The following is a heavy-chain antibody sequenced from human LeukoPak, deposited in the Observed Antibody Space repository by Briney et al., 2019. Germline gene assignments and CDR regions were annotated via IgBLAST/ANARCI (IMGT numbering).Heavy chain of an antibody. Sequence: GGSLRLSCAASGFTFSSYWMHWVRQAPGKGLVWVSHINSDGISTGYVDSVKGRFIISRDNAKNTLYLQMNSLKTEDTAVYYCTTDLTAILRYFDRYYFDYWGQGTLVTVFS. CDR1: GFTFSSYW. D-gene: IGHD3-9*01. J-gene: IGHJ4*02. V-gene: IGHV3-74*01. CDR3: TTDLTAILRYFDRYYFDY. CDR2: INSDGIST.